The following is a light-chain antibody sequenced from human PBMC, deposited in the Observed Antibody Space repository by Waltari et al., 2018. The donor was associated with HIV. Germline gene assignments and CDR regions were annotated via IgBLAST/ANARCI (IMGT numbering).Light chain of an antibody. Sequence: QPVLTQPPSASGTPGQRVPLSCSGSNSTIGRNTVKWYQQLPGTAPKPLTSNTNRRPSWVPARFSGSKSGTSASRAISGLQSEDEADYYCAAWDDSRNGDVIFGGGTKLTVL. J-gene: IGLJ2*01. V-gene: IGLV1-44*01. CDR1: NSTIGRNT. CDR2: NTN. CDR3: AAWDDSRNGDVI.